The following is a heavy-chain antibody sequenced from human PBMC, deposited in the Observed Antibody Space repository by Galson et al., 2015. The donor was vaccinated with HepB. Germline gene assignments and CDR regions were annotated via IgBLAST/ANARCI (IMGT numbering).Heavy chain of an antibody. Sequence: SLRLSCAASGFTFSSYSMNWVRQAPGKGLEWVSSISSSSSYIYYADSVKGRFTISRDNAKNSLYLQMNSLRAEDTAVYYCARDLLELHGAAGTWGVDYWGQGTLVTVSS. CDR2: ISSSSSYI. V-gene: IGHV3-21*01. D-gene: IGHD6-13*01. CDR1: GFTFSSYS. CDR3: ARDLLELHGAAGTWGVDY. J-gene: IGHJ4*02.